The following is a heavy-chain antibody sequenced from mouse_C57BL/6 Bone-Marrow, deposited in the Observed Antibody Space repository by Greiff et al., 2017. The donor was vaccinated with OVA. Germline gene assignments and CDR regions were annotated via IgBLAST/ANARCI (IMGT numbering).Heavy chain of an antibody. D-gene: IGHD4-1*01. CDR3: AREEVGREGHWYFDV. CDR2: IHPNSGST. CDR1: GYTFTSYW. J-gene: IGHJ1*03. V-gene: IGHV1-64*01. Sequence: QVQLKQPGAELVKPGASVKLSCKASGYTFTSYWMHWVKQRPGQGLEWIGMIHPNSGSTNYNEKFKSKATLTVDKSSSTAYMQLSSLTSEDSAVYYCAREEVGREGHWYFDVWGTGTTVTVSS.